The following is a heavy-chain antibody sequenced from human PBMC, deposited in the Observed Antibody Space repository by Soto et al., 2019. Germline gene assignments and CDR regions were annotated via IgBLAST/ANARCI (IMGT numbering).Heavy chain of an antibody. CDR1: GYSFTSYL. CDR3: ARQSMVRGVMNGMDV. CDR2: IYPGDSDT. Sequence: PGESLKISCQGSGYSFTSYLIGWVRQLPGKGLEWMGIIYPGDSDTRYSPSFQGQVTISADKSISTAYLQGSSLKASDTAMYYCARQSMVRGVMNGMDVWGQGTTVTVSS. V-gene: IGHV5-51*01. J-gene: IGHJ6*02. D-gene: IGHD3-10*01.